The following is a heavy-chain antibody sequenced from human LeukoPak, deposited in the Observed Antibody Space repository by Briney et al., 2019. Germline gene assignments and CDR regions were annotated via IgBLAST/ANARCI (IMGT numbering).Heavy chain of an antibody. CDR3: ARGRIVGARNFDY. V-gene: IGHV4-34*01. D-gene: IGHD1-26*01. CDR1: GGSFGGYY. Sequence: TSETLSLTCAVYGGSFGGYYWSWIRQPPGKGLEWIGEINHSGSTNYNPSLKSRVTISVDTSKNQFSLKLSSVTAADTAVYYCARGRIVGARNFDYWGQGTLVTVSS. J-gene: IGHJ4*02. CDR2: INHSGST.